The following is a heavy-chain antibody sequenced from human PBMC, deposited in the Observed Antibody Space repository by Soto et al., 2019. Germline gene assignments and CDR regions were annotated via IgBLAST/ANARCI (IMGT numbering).Heavy chain of an antibody. D-gene: IGHD6-13*01. Sequence: SSETLSLTCAVSGGSISSGGYSWSWIRQPPGKGLEWIGYIYHSGSTYYNPSLKSRVTISVDRSKNQFSLKLSSVTAADTAVYYCARYSSSWFYFDYWGQGTLVTVSS. V-gene: IGHV4-30-2*01. CDR3: ARYSSSWFYFDY. CDR2: IYHSGST. CDR1: GGSISSGGYS. J-gene: IGHJ4*02.